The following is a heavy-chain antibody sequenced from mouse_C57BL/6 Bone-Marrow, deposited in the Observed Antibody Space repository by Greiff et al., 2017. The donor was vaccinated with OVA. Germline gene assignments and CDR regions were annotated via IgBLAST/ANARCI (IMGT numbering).Heavy chain of an antibody. V-gene: IGHV1-19*01. D-gene: IGHD2-1*01. CDR2: INPYNGGT. CDR1: GYTFTDYY. J-gene: IGHJ1*03. CDR3: ARPRYYGNYVWYFDV. Sequence: EVQLQQSGPVLVKPGASVKMSCKASGYTFTDYYMNWVKQSHGKSLEWIGVINPYNGGTSYNQKFKGKATLTVDKSSSTAYMELNSLTSEDSAVYYCARPRYYGNYVWYFDVWGTGTTVTVYS.